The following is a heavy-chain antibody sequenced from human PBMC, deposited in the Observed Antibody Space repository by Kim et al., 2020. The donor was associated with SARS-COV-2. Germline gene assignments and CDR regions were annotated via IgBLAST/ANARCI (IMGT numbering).Heavy chain of an antibody. CDR2: ITKSSTTI. CDR3: VRDRLGGAFDI. CDR1: GFTFSTYD. D-gene: IGHD3-16*01. J-gene: IGHJ3*02. V-gene: IGHV3-48*02. Sequence: GGSLRLSCATSGFTFSTYDMNWVRRAPGKGLEWLSFITKSSTTIYYANSVKGRFTISRDNAKNLLYLQMNSLRDEDTALYYCVRDRLGGAFDIWGQGTMVTVSS.